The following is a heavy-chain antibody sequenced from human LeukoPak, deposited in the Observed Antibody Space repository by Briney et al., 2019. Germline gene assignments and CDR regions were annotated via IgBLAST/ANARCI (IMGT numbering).Heavy chain of an antibody. J-gene: IGHJ1*01. Sequence: SVKVSCKASGGTFSSYAISWVRQAPGQGLEWMGGIIPIFGTAKYAQKFQGRVTITADESTSTAYMELSSLRSEDTAVYYCARAYVRYYDSSGYYFYHWGQGTLVTVSS. V-gene: IGHV1-69*13. CDR3: ARAYVRYYDSSGYYFYH. CDR1: GGTFSSYA. D-gene: IGHD3-22*01. CDR2: IIPIFGTA.